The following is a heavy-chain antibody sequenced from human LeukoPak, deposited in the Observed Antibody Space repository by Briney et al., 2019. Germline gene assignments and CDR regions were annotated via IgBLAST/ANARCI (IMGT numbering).Heavy chain of an antibody. J-gene: IGHJ4*02. V-gene: IGHV1-8*03. CDR1: GYTFSSYD. D-gene: IGHD5-12*01. CDR2: MNPNSGNT. Sequence: ASVKVSCKASGYTFSSYDINWVRQATGQGLEWMGWMNPNSGNTGYAQKFQGRVTITRNTSISTAYMELSSLRSEDTAVYYCARGFFEGVGGYHEGDYWGQGTLVTVSS. CDR3: ARGFFEGVGGYHEGDY.